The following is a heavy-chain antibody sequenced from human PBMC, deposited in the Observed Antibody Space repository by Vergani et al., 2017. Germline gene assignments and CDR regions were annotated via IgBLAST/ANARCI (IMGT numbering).Heavy chain of an antibody. D-gene: IGHD1-26*01. V-gene: IGHV1-2*02. J-gene: IGHJ6*02. Sequence: QVQLVQSGAEVKKPGASVKVSCKASGYTFTGYYMHWVRQAPGQGLEWMGWINPNSGGTNYAQKFQGRVTMTRDTSISTAYMELSSLRSEDTAVYYCARGTGYSGSYFGMDVWGQGTTVTVSS. CDR3: ARGTGYSGSYFGMDV. CDR1: GYTFTGYY. CDR2: INPNSGGT.